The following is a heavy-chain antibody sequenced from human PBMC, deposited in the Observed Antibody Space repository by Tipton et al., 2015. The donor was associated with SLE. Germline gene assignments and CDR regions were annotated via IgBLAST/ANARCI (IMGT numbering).Heavy chain of an antibody. D-gene: IGHD2-21*02. V-gene: IGHV3-30*03. CDR3: ARGDPIHY. J-gene: IGHJ4*02. Sequence: SLRLSCVASGFTFSDFYMTWIRQAPGKGLEWVAVISYDGAYKNYGDSVKGRFTISRDNSKNTLYLQMNSLRAEDTAVYYCARGDPIHYWGQGTLVTVSS. CDR1: GFTFSDFY. CDR2: ISYDGAYK.